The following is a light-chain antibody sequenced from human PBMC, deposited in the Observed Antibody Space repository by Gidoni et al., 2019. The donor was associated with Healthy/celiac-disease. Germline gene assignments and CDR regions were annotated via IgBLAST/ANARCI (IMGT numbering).Light chain of an antibody. CDR1: QSVSSY. Sequence: EIVLTQSPATLSLSPGERATLSCRASQSVSSYLAWYQQKPGQAPRLLIYDASNRATGIPARFSGNGSGTDFTLTISSLEPEDFAVYYCQQRSNWPLFGGGTKVEIK. J-gene: IGKJ4*01. CDR2: DAS. CDR3: QQRSNWPL. V-gene: IGKV3-11*01.